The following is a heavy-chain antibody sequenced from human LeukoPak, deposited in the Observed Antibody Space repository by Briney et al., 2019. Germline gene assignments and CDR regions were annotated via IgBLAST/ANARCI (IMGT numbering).Heavy chain of an antibody. D-gene: IGHD3-10*01. J-gene: IGHJ3*02. CDR1: GFTFSSYG. V-gene: IGHV3-21*01. CDR3: AKSPRGHDVFNI. Sequence: GGSLRLSCAASGFTFSSYGMNWVRQAPGKGLEWVSSVSSSSDYIFYAASVRGRFTISRDNAKNSLYLQMNTLRAEDTAVYYCAKSPRGHDVFNIGGQGTMVTVSS. CDR2: VSSSSDYI.